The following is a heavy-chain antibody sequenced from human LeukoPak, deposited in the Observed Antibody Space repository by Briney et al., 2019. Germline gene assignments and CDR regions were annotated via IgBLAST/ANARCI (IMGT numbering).Heavy chain of an antibody. V-gene: IGHV3-21*01. J-gene: IGHJ6*02. CDR1: GFTFSSYS. CDR2: VSSSSSYI. CDR3: AVSGYSLNYYGMDV. D-gene: IGHD3-3*01. Sequence: GSLRLSCAASGFTFSSYSMNWVRQAPGKGLEWVSSVSSSSSYICYADSVKGRFTISRDNAKNSLYLQMNSLRAEDTAVYYCAVSGYSLNYYGMDVWGQGTTVTVSS.